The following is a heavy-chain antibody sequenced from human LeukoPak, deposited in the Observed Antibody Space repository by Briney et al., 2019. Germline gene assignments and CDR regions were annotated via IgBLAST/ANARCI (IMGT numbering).Heavy chain of an antibody. V-gene: IGHV3-74*03. D-gene: IGHD6-13*01. CDR1: GFTFSRDW. CDR2: ISDDGSIT. CDR3: AKGSSWYRTEPNWFDP. J-gene: IGHJ5*02. Sequence: GGSLRLSCEASGFTFSRDWMHWVRQAPGKGLVWVSRISDDGSITTYADSVQGRFTISRDNAKSTVFLQMNSLGVEDTAVYYCAKGSSWYRTEPNWFDPWGQGTLVTVSS.